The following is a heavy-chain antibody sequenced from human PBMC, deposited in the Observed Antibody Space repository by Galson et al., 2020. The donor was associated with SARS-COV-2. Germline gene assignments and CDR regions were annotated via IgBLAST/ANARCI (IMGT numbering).Heavy chain of an antibody. CDR3: ARDASWAMFGMDV. CDR1: GFTFSSYS. J-gene: IGHJ6*02. CDR2: ISSSRVYI. D-gene: IGHD1-26*01. Sequence: GGSLRLSCAVSGFTFSSYSMNWVRQAPGKGLEWVSSISSSRVYIYYADSLKGRFTISRDNAKNSLSLQMNSLRAEDTAVCYCARDASWAMFGMDVWGLGTTVTVSS. V-gene: IGHV3-21*01.